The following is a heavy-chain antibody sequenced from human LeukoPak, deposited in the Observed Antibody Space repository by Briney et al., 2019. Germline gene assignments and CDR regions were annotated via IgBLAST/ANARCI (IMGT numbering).Heavy chain of an antibody. CDR1: GFIVSSNY. CDR3: VKEVPGTTIYD. J-gene: IGHJ4*02. Sequence: GXSXRLSCVASGFIVSSNYMSWVRQAPGKGLEWVAVIFRGDGTYHADSVKGRFTISRDTSKNTVYLHMNSLTAEDTAVYYCVKEVPGTTIYDWGQGILVTVSS. D-gene: IGHD4-11*01. V-gene: IGHV3-66*01. CDR2: IFRGDGT.